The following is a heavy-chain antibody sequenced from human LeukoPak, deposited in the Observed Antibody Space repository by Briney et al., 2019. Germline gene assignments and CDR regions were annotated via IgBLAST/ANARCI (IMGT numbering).Heavy chain of an antibody. J-gene: IGHJ4*02. CDR1: GFTFSGYE. V-gene: IGHV3-48*03. Sequence: GGSLRLSCAASGFTFSGYEMKWVRQAPGKGLEWVSYISSSGSTTYYADSVKGRFTISRDNAKNSLSLQMNSLRVEDTAVYYCARGVPARRFDYWGQGTLVTVSS. CDR3: ARGVPARRFDY. CDR2: ISSSGSTT.